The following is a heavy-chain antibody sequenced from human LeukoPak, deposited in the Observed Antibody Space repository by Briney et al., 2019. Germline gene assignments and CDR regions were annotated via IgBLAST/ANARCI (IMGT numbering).Heavy chain of an antibody. CDR2: IHHRAGT. D-gene: IGHD3-9*01. V-gene: IGHV4-34*01. J-gene: IGHJ6*02. CDR1: GGSFTNYY. CDR3: ARGPVRDDYGLTGNSYHFGLGG. Sequence: SETLSLTCAVYGGSFTNYYWSWIRQFPGKGLEWIGEIHHRAGTNYNPSLKSRVTISADTSTNQSSLKLTSVTAADTAVFYCARGPVRDDYGLTGNSYHFGLGGRGPGTTVTVSS.